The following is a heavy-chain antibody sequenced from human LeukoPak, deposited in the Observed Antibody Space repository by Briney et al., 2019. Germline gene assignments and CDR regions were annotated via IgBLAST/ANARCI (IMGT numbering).Heavy chain of an antibody. CDR3: ARSVAITVGGVIVSHDAFDI. Sequence: ASVKVSCKASVYTLTSYDIKWVRQATGQGREWMGWVNPNSGNKGYAQQFQGRVTITKNTSISTAYMELSSLRSEDTAVYYCARSVAITVGGVIVSHDAFDIWGQGTMVTVPS. D-gene: IGHD3-16*02. CDR2: VNPNSGNK. J-gene: IGHJ3*02. V-gene: IGHV1-8*03. CDR1: VYTLTSYD.